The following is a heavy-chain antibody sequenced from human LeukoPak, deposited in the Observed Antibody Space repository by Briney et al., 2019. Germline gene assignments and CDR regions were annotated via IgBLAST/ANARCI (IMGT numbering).Heavy chain of an antibody. Sequence: SVKVSCKASGGTFSSYAISWVRQAPGQGLEWMGRIIPILGIANYAQKFQGRVTITADKSTSTAYMELSSLRSEDTAVYYCARETLGDNDYGDPYYYGMDVWGQGTTVTVSS. J-gene: IGHJ6*02. D-gene: IGHD4-17*01. V-gene: IGHV1-69*04. CDR2: IIPILGIA. CDR3: ARETLGDNDYGDPYYYGMDV. CDR1: GGTFSSYA.